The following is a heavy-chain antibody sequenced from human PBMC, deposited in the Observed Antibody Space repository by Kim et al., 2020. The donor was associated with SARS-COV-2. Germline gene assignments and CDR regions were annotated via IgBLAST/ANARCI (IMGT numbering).Heavy chain of an antibody. CDR2: ISNSGNDK. Sequence: GRSLRLSCAASGFTFSNYGIHWVRRAPGKGLEWVTVISNSGNDKKYVDSVKGRFTISRDNSKNTVYLEMNSLRTEDTAVYYCTKDFTKGAATYYFDYWGRGTLITVSS. J-gene: IGHJ4*02. D-gene: IGHD3-10*01. V-gene: IGHV3-30*18. CDR1: GFTFSNYG. CDR3: TKDFTKGAATYYFDY.